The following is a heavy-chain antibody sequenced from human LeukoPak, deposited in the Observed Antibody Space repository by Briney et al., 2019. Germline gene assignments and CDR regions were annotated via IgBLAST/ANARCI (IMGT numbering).Heavy chain of an antibody. Sequence: SETLSLTCTVSGGSISSSSYYWGWIRQPPGKGLEWIGSIYYSGSTYYHPSLKSRVAISVDTSKNQFPLKLSSVTAADTAVYYCARDGSGTENDYWGQGTLVTVSS. CDR2: IYYSGST. D-gene: IGHD3-10*01. CDR1: GGSISSSSYY. V-gene: IGHV4-39*02. CDR3: ARDGSGTENDY. J-gene: IGHJ4*02.